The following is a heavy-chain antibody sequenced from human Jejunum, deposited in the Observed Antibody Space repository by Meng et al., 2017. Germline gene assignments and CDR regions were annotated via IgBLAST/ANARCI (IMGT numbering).Heavy chain of an antibody. CDR3: ARRRGADYYDRIFFDY. CDR2: FYWDDDK. CDR1: GFSLSPSGVG. J-gene: IGHJ4*02. Sequence: TLKQSCPPLVKPPQTLTLTCTFSGFSLSPSGVGVGWVRQPPGKALEWLTLFYWDDDKRYNPTLKSRVTITKDTSKNEVVLTMTNMDPVDTATYYCARRRGADYYDRIFFDYWGPGILVTVSS. V-gene: IGHV2-5*02. D-gene: IGHD3-22*01.